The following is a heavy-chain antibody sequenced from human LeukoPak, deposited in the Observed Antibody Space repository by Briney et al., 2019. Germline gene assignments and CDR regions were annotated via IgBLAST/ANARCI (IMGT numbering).Heavy chain of an antibody. CDR3: ARGGVFRAAFDV. J-gene: IGHJ3*01. CDR2: VRDDVGEK. D-gene: IGHD3-10*02. Sequence: RRTLRPSRARSRFSPTTAWMSSVRQAPGKGPKWLASVRDDVGEKSYVDSVKGRFSFSRDNARNSLYLEMDRLRVDATVCYYCARGGVFRAAFDVWGQGTMVTVSS. CDR1: RFSPTTAW. V-gene: IGHV3-7*05.